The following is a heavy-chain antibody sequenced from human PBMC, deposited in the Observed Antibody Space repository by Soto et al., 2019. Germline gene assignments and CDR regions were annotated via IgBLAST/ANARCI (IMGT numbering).Heavy chain of an antibody. V-gene: IGHV1-46*01. J-gene: IGHJ6*02. Sequence: ASVKVSCKASGYTFTSYYMHWLRQAPGQGLEWMGIINPSGGSTSYAQKFQGRVTMTRDTSTSTVYMELSSLRSEDTAVYYCARDIAAAGTEDYYYGMDVWGQGTTVTVSS. CDR1: GYTFTSYY. D-gene: IGHD6-13*01. CDR2: INPSGGST. CDR3: ARDIAAAGTEDYYYGMDV.